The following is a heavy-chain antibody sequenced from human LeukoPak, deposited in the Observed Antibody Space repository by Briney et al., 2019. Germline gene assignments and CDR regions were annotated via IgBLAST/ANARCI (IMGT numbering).Heavy chain of an antibody. Sequence: PSETLPLTCTVSGDSISSYHWSWIRQSAGKGLEWIGRIYTGGTTNYNPSLRTQLTMSIDKSKNQFSLKLTSVTAADTAVYYCARDRAVRGLKGYYFDHWGQGTLVTVSS. CDR2: IYTGGTT. CDR1: GDSISSYH. CDR3: ARDRAVRGLKGYYFDH. J-gene: IGHJ4*02. V-gene: IGHV4-4*07. D-gene: IGHD3-10*02.